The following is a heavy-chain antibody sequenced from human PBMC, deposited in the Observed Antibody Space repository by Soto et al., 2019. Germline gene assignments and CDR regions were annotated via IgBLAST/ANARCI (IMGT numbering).Heavy chain of an antibody. V-gene: IGHV1-69*06. J-gene: IGHJ5*02. Sequence: SVKVSCKASGGTFSSYAISWVRQAPGQGLEWMGGIIPIFGTANYAQKFQGRVTITADKSTSTAYMELSSLRSEDTAVYYCARVPPIAAAGNWFDPWGQGTLVTVSS. D-gene: IGHD6-13*01. CDR3: ARVPPIAAAGNWFDP. CDR1: GGTFSSYA. CDR2: IIPIFGTA.